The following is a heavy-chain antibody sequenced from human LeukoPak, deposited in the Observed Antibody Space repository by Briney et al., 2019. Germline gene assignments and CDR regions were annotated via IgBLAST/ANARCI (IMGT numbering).Heavy chain of an antibody. Sequence: SVGSLRLSCAASGFTFSSYWMHWVRQAPGKGLVWVSRINSDGSSTSYADSVKGRFTISRDNAKNTLYLQMNSLRAEDTAVYYCARAVRSGWYIYWGQGTLVTVSS. J-gene: IGHJ4*02. V-gene: IGHV3-74*01. CDR2: INSDGSST. D-gene: IGHD6-19*01. CDR3: ARAVRSGWYIY. CDR1: GFTFSSYW.